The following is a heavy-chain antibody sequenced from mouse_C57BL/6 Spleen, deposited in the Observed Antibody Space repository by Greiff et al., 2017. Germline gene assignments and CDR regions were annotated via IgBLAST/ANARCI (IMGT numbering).Heavy chain of an antibody. J-gene: IGHJ3*01. CDR3: AFYYDSFAY. CDR1: GYSITSGYY. V-gene: IGHV3-6*01. CDR2: ISYDGGN. D-gene: IGHD2-4*01. Sequence: EVQLQQSGPGLVKPSQSLSLTCSVTGYSITSGYYWNWIRQFPGNKLEWMGYISYDGGNNYNPSLKNRISITRDTSKNQFFLKLNSVTTEDTATYYCAFYYDSFAYWGQGTLVTVSA.